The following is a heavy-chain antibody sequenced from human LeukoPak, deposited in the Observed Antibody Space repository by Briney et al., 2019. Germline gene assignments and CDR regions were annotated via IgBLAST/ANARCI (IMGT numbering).Heavy chain of an antibody. J-gene: IGHJ3*02. D-gene: IGHD4-11*01. V-gene: IGHV3-30*02. CDR2: IRHVGSNE. CDR3: VKDWGVLPDYSADGFDI. CDR1: GVAFSTYG. Sequence: GGSLRLSCAASGVAFSTYGMHWVRQAPGKGLEWVAFIRHVGSNEYYADSVRGRFAISRENSQNTLHLQMNILRVEDTAVYYCVKDWGVLPDYSADGFDIWGQGTMVTVSS.